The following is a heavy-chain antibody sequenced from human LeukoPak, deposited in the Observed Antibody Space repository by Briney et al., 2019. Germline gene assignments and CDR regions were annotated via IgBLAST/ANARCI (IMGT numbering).Heavy chain of an antibody. V-gene: IGHV1-18*01. CDR1: GYTFTCYG. CDR2: ISAYNGNT. Sequence: GASVEVSCKASGYTFTCYGISWVRQAPGQGLEWMGWISAYNGNTNYAQKLQGRVTMTTDTSTSTAYMELRSLRSDDTAVYYCARDVFLEWFEDYMDVWGKGTTVTVSS. J-gene: IGHJ6*03. CDR3: ARDVFLEWFEDYMDV. D-gene: IGHD3-3*01.